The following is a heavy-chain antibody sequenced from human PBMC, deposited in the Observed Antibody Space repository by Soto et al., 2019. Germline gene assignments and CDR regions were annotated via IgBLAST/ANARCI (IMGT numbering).Heavy chain of an antibody. CDR1: GGSISSSSYD. CDR2: IYYSGST. J-gene: IGHJ6*02. Sequence: SETLSLTCTVSGGSISSSSYDGGWIRQPPGKGLEWIGSIYYSGSTYYNPSLKSRVTISVDTSKNQFSLKLSSVAAADTAVYYCASQQLVHYYYGMDVWGQGTTVTVSS. V-gene: IGHV4-39*01. CDR3: ASQQLVHYYYGMDV. D-gene: IGHD6-13*01.